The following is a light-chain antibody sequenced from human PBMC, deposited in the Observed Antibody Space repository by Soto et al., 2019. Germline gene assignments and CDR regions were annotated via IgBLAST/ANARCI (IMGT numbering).Light chain of an antibody. Sequence: NFMLTQPHSVSESPGKTVTISCTRSSGSIASNYVQWYQQRPGSAPTTVVYEDNQRPSGVPDRFSGSIDSSSNSASLSISGLKTEDEADYSGQSYDTNNPEVIVGGGTKLTVL. CDR3: QSYDTNNPEVI. CDR2: EDN. CDR1: SGSIASNY. J-gene: IGLJ2*01. V-gene: IGLV6-57*04.